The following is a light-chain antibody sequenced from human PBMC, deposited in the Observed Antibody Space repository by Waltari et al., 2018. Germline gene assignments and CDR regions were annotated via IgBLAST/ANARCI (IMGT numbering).Light chain of an antibody. CDR3: QSYDISLNGWV. J-gene: IGLJ3*02. Sequence: QSVLTQPPSVSGAPGERVTMPCAGGRSTIGGADVWHWYQELPGRAPKPLIYGNINRPSGVPDRFSGSKSGTSASLAITGLQSEDEADYYCQSYDISLNGWVFGGGTKITVL. V-gene: IGLV1-40*01. CDR2: GNI. CDR1: RSTIGGADV.